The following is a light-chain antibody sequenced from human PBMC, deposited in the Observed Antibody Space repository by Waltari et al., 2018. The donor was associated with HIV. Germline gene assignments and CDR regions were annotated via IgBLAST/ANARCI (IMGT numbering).Light chain of an antibody. V-gene: IGKV3-11*01. CDR2: DAS. CDR3: QQRSNGPLT. Sequence: DSLLTESTATLSLSPGARATLSCRASQRVSSYLAWDPQKPGQAPRLLIYDASNRATGIRARFSGSGSGTDFALTISSLEPKDLAVYFCQQRSNGPLTFGGGPKVAIK. CDR1: QRVSSY. J-gene: IGKJ4*01.